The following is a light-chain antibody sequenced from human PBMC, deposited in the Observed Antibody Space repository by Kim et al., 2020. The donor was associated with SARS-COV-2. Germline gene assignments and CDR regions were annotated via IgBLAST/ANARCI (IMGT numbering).Light chain of an antibody. CDR3: FQGTHWPYT. V-gene: IGKV2-30*01. J-gene: IGKJ2*01. CDR1: QSLVFSNGDTY. CDR2: KVS. Sequence: DVVMTQSPLSLPVTLGQPASISCRSSQSLVFSNGDTYLHWFQQRPGQSPRRLIYKVSDRDSGVPDRFSGSGSGTDFTLKISRVEADYVGVYYCFQGTHWPYTFSQETKLEI.